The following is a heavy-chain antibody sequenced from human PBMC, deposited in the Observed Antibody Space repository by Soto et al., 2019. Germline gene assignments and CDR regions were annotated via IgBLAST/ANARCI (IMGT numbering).Heavy chain of an antibody. Sequence: GESLKISCKGSADSFTSYWISWVRQMPGKGLEWMGRIDPSDSYTNYSPSFQGHVTISADKSISTAYLQWSSLKASDTAMYYCARRKTYYYDSSDAFDIRGQGTMVTVSS. V-gene: IGHV5-10-1*01. J-gene: IGHJ3*02. CDR1: ADSFTSYW. CDR3: ARRKTYYYDSSDAFDI. D-gene: IGHD3-22*01. CDR2: IDPSDSYT.